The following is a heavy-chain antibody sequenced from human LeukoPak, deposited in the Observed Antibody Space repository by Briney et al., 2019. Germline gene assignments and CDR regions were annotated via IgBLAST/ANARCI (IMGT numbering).Heavy chain of an antibody. CDR2: INSDGRTT. J-gene: IGHJ4*02. V-gene: IGHV3-74*01. Sequence: GGSLRLSCAASVFTFSNNWMHSVRQAPGKGLVWVSRINSDGRTTTYADSVKGRFTISRDNAKNTLYLQMNSLRAEDTAVYYCAMIKEGWGQGTLVTVSS. CDR1: VFTFSNNW. CDR3: AMIKEG. D-gene: IGHD3-22*01.